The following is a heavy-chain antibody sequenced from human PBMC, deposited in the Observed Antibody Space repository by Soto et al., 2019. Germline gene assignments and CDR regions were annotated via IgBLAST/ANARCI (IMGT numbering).Heavy chain of an antibody. CDR1: GFTFSNYG. D-gene: IGHD7-27*01. CDR3: VRSSSNWGPDY. J-gene: IGHJ4*02. CDR2: IWYDGRNK. Sequence: QVQLVESGGGVVQPGRSLRLSCAASGFTFSNYGMHWVRQAPGKGLEWVAVIWYDGRNKYYADSLKGRFTISRDNSKNKLYLQMNSLRVEDTAVYYCVRSSSNWGPDYWGQGTLVTVSS. V-gene: IGHV3-33*01.